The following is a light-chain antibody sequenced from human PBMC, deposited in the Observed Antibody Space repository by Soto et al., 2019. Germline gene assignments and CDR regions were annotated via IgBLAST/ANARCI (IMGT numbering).Light chain of an antibody. CDR2: YDN. V-gene: IGLV3-21*04. CDR3: QVWDSSSDHVV. CDR1: NIGSKS. J-gene: IGLJ3*02. Sequence: SYELTQPPAVSLAPGKPARITCGGHNIGSKSVHWYQQKPGQAPRLVISYDNDRPSGIPERFSGSDSGNTATLTISRVEVGDEADYYCQVWDSSSDHVVFGGGIKLTVL.